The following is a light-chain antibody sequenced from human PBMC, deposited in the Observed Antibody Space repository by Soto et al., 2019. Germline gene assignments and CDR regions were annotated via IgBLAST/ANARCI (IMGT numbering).Light chain of an antibody. J-gene: IGLJ1*01. CDR3: SSYTSSSTLYV. CDR2: DVS. V-gene: IGLV2-14*03. Sequence: QSALTQPASVSGSPGQSITISCTGTSSDVGGYDYVSRYQQHPGKAPKLMIYDVSNRPSGVSNRFSGSKSGNTASLTISGLQAEDEADYYCSSYTSSSTLYVFASGTKLTVL. CDR1: SSDVGGYDY.